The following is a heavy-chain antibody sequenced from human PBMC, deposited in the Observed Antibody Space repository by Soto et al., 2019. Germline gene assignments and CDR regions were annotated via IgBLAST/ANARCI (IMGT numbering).Heavy chain of an antibody. D-gene: IGHD6-13*01. CDR3: ARAAHYSSPFRWFDP. Sequence: QVQLQESGTGLVKPSQTLSLTCTVSGGSISSSGYYWSWIRQHPGKGLAWIGYGYYIVITYYNPSLQRRVTISVAPSKNQFSLKLSSVTAADTAVYYCARAAHYSSPFRWFDPWGQGTLVTVSS. CDR1: GGSISSSGYY. V-gene: IGHV4-31*03. J-gene: IGHJ5*02. CDR2: GYYIVIT.